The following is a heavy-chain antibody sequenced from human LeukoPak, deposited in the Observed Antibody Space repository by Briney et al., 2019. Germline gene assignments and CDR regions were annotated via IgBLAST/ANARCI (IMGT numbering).Heavy chain of an antibody. Sequence: SVKVSCKACGGTFSSYAISWVRQAPGQGPEWMGGIIPIFGTANYAQKFQGRVTITTDESTSTAYMELSSLRSEDTAVYYCASTVVVTAWEEYYFDYWGQGTLVTVFS. V-gene: IGHV1-69*05. CDR2: IIPIFGTA. CDR1: GGTFSSYA. D-gene: IGHD2-21*02. CDR3: ASTVVVTAWEEYYFDY. J-gene: IGHJ4*02.